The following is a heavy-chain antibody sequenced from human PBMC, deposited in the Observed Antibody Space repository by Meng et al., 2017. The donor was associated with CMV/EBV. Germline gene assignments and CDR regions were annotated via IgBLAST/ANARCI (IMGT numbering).Heavy chain of an antibody. CDR1: GGTFSSYA. CDR2: IIPIFGTA. CDR3: ARERGSGSYPFDY. D-gene: IGHD1-26*01. Sequence: QVLLLQSGAEVKKPGSSVKVACKASGGTFSSYAISWVRQAPGQGLEWMGGIIPIFGTANYAQKFQGRVTITADESTSTAYMELSSLRSEDTAVYYCARERGSGSYPFDYWGQGTLVTVSS. J-gene: IGHJ4*02. V-gene: IGHV1-69*12.